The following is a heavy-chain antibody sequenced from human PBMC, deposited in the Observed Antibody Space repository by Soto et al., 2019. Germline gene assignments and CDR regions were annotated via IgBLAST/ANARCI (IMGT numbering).Heavy chain of an antibody. CDR2: IYYSGST. CDR1: GGSISSSSYY. V-gene: IGHV4-39*01. Sequence: SETLSLTCTVSGGSISSSSYYWGWIRQPPGKGLEWIGSIYYSGSTYYNPSLKSRVTISVDTSKNQFSLKLSSVTAADTAVYYCARLGWELYFDYWGQGTLVTVSS. CDR3: ARLGWELYFDY. J-gene: IGHJ4*02. D-gene: IGHD1-26*01.